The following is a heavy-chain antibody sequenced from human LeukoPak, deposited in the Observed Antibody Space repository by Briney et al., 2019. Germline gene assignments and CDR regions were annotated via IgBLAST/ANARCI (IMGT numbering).Heavy chain of an antibody. V-gene: IGHV1-8*02. CDR3: ARTTSMTASGYDY. CDR1: GYTFTNYH. J-gene: IGHJ4*02. Sequence: ASVKVSCKASGYTFTNYHINWVRQTSGQGLEWMTWINPDTGDKGYARKFQDRVTITTDTSISTAYMELSSLSSEDTAVYFCARTTSMTASGYDYWGQGTLVTVSS. CDR2: INPDTGDK. D-gene: IGHD2-21*02.